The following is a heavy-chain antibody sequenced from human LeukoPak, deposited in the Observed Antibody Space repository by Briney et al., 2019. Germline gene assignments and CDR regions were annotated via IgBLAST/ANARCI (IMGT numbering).Heavy chain of an antibody. Sequence: NTSETLSLTCTVSGGSISSYYWSWIRQPPGKGLEWIGYIYYSGSTYYNPSLKSRVTISVDTSKNQFSLKLSSVTAADTAVYYCARRGGYGEIDYWGQGTLVTVSS. CDR1: GGSISSYY. V-gene: IGHV4-59*08. J-gene: IGHJ4*02. CDR2: IYYSGST. CDR3: ARRGGYGEIDY. D-gene: IGHD4-17*01.